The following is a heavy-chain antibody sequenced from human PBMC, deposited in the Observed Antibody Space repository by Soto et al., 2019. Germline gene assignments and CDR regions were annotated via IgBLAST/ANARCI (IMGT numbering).Heavy chain of an antibody. CDR3: SRVRPEAAAVPGPAFEI. CDR2: IIPIFGTT. V-gene: IGHV1-69*12. D-gene: IGHD6-13*01. CDR1: GGTFSSYA. J-gene: IGHJ3*02. Sequence: QVQLVQSGVEVKKPGSSVKVSCKASGGTFSSYAISWVRQAPGQGLEWMGGIIPIFGTTNYAQKFQGRVTVTADETTGKAYMEPGNLGTWEKAGYYLSRVRPEAAAVPGPAFEILGQGTMVTVSS.